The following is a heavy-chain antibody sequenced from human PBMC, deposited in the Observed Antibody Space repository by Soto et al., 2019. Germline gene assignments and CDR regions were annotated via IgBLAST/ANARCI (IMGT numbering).Heavy chain of an antibody. CDR3: AKSPDFYYYGMDV. J-gene: IGHJ6*02. Sequence: GGSLRLSCAASGFTFSCYGMTWLRQAPGKGLEWVSSISGSGANTYYADSVKGRFTISRDNSKNTLSLQMNSLRADDTAVYYCAKSPDFYYYGMDVWGQGTTVTVSS. CDR2: ISGSGANT. CDR1: GFTFSCYG. V-gene: IGHV3-23*01.